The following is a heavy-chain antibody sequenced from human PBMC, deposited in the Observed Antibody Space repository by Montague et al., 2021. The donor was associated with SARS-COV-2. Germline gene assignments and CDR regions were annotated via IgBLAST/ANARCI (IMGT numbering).Heavy chain of an antibody. V-gene: IGHV4-39*01. CDR1: GGSISSSSYY. J-gene: IGHJ3*02. Sequence: SETLSLTCTVSGGSISSSSYYWGWIRQPPGKGLEWIGSIYYSGSTYYNPSLKSRVTISVDTSKNQSSLKLSSVTAADTAVYYCARQENSSGWFKPDAFDIWGQGTTVTVSS. D-gene: IGHD6-19*01. CDR2: IYYSGST. CDR3: ARQENSSGWFKPDAFDI.